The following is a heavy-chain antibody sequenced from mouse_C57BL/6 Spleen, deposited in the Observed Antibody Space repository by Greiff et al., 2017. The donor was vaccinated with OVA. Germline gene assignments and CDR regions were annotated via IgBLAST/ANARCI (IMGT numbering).Heavy chain of an antibody. CDR1: GFTFSNYW. Sequence: EVKLQESGGGLVQPGGSMKLSCVASGFTFSNYWMNWVRQSPEKGLEWVAQIRLKSDNYATHYAESVKGRFTISRDDSKSSVYMQMNNLSAEDTGIYYCTGDYYGSSNWYFDVWGTGTTVTVSS. D-gene: IGHD1-1*01. CDR2: IRLKSDNYAT. J-gene: IGHJ1*03. V-gene: IGHV6-3*01. CDR3: TGDYYGSSNWYFDV.